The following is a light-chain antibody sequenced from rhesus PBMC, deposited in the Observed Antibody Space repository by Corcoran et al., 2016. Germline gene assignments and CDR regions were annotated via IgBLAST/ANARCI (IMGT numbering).Light chain of an antibody. CDR1: SRDIGAYNY. CDR2: DVS. V-gene: IGLV2-32*02. CDR3: LSHAGANTLYM. Sequence: QAALTQPRSVSGSPGQSVTISGTGTSRDIGAYNYVSWYQQHPGTAPKLLIYDVSKRPSGVSDRFSGSKSDYTASLTISGLQGEDEADYFCLSHAGANTLYMFGGGTRLTVL. J-gene: IGLJ1*01.